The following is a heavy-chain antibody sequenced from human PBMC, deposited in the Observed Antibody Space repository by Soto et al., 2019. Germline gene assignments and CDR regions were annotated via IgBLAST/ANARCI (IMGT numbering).Heavy chain of an antibody. J-gene: IGHJ4*02. CDR2: ISTTRGTI. D-gene: IGHD6-13*01. Sequence: GGSLRLSCAASGFTFSSYSMNWVRQAPGKGLEWLSYISTTRGTIYYADSVKGRFTISRDNAGNSLYLRINSLRDEDTAVYYCARIGATGASDHWGQGTLVTVSS. CDR3: ARIGATGASDH. CDR1: GFTFSSYS. V-gene: IGHV3-48*02.